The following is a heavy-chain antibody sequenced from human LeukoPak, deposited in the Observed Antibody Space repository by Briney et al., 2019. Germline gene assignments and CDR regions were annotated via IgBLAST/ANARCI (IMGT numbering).Heavy chain of an antibody. J-gene: IGHJ5*02. V-gene: IGHV3-23*01. CDR3: AKSYDYVPNWFDP. D-gene: IGHD5-12*01. Sequence: GGSLRLSCAASGFTFSSYAMSWVRQAPGKGLEWVSTISGSGGSTYYADSVKGRFTISRDNSKNTLYLQMNSLRAGGTAVYYCAKSYDYVPNWFDPWGQGTLVTVSS. CDR1: GFTFSSYA. CDR2: ISGSGGST.